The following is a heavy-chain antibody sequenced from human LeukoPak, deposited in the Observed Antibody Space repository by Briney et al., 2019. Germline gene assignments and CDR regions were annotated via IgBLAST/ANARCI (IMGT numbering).Heavy chain of an antibody. CDR1: GGSINTYY. Sequence: NPSETLSLTCTVSGGSINTYYWRWLRQPAGKGLEWIGRIYTSGTTNYNPSLKSRVTMSVDTSKNQFSLKLSSVTAADTAVYFCASDLPNVLYWGQGTLVTVSS. J-gene: IGHJ4*02. CDR3: ASDLPNVLY. D-gene: IGHD3-10*02. CDR2: IYTSGTT. V-gene: IGHV4-4*07.